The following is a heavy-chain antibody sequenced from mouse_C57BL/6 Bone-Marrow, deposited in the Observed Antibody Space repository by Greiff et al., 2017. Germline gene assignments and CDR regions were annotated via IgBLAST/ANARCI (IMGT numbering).Heavy chain of an antibody. D-gene: IGHD1-1*01. CDR2: IYPGSGNT. CDR1: GYTFTDYY. Sequence: QVHVKQSGAELVRPGASVKLSCKASGYTFTDYYINWVKQRPGQGLEWIARIYPGSGNTYYNEKFKGKATLTAEKSSSTAYMQRSSLTSEDSAVYFCARSPLLLFDYWGQGTTLTVSS. CDR3: ARSPLLLFDY. V-gene: IGHV1-76*01. J-gene: IGHJ2*01.